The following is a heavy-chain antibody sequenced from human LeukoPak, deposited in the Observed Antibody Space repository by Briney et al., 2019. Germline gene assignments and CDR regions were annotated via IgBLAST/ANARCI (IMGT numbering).Heavy chain of an antibody. CDR3: VREGSYCVGGDCYSFDF. CDR1: GYKFISHY. Sequence: ASVRVSCKASGYKFISHYLQWVRQAPGLGPEWMGWMHGGNGNTRYAEKFEGRVTMTRDTSPSTAYMDLSSLTSDDTAVYYCVREGSYCVGGDCYSFDFWGQGTLVTVSS. CDR2: MHGGNGNT. D-gene: IGHD2-21*02. J-gene: IGHJ4*02. V-gene: IGHV1-2*02.